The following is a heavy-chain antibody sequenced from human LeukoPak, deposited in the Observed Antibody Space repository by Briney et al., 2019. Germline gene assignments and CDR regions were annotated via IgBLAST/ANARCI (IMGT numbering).Heavy chain of an antibody. J-gene: IGHJ4*02. CDR1: GYTFTSYD. D-gene: IGHD3-22*01. Sequence: ASVKVSCKASGYTFTSYDINWVRQATGQGLVWMGWMNPNSGNTGYAQKFQGRVTMTRSTSISTAYMELSSLRSEDTAVYYCARGPHYYYDSSGNSYYFDYWGQGTLVTVSS. CDR3: ARGPHYYYDSSGNSYYFDY. V-gene: IGHV1-8*01. CDR2: MNPNSGNT.